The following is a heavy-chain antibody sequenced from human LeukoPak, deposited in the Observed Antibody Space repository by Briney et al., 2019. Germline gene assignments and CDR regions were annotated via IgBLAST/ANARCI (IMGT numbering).Heavy chain of an antibody. J-gene: IGHJ4*02. Sequence: GGSLRLSRVASVFTFSSFAMSGVRPAPGGGLEWVSAIKSGVYATYYADSVRCRSRISRDNSKNTLKLQMNSLRADDTAVYYCAKGRGGDGITVIVNYFWGQRTLFSVSS. CDR2: IKSGVYAT. CDR3: AKGRGGDGITVIVNYF. V-gene: IGHV3-23*05. CDR1: VFTFSSFA. D-gene: IGHD3-22*01.